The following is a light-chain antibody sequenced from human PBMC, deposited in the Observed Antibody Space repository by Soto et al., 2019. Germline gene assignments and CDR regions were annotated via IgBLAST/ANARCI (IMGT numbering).Light chain of an antibody. CDR3: QQRSNWPPLT. CDR2: GAS. Sequence: EIVLTQSPGTLSLSPGERATLSCRASQSVSSSYLAWYQQKPGQAPRLLIYGASSRATGIPDRFSGSGSGTDFPLTISRLEPEDFAVYYCQQRSNWPPLTFGGGTKVDIK. J-gene: IGKJ4*01. V-gene: IGKV3D-20*02. CDR1: QSVSSSY.